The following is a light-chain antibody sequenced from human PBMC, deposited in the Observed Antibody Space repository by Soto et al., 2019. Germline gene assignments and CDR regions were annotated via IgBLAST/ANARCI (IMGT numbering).Light chain of an antibody. Sequence: EIVMTQSPATLSVSPGERATLSCRASQSVSSNLAWYQQKPGQAPRLLIYGASTRATGIPARFSGRRSGTEFTLTISSLQSEDFAVYYCQQYNNWRGTFGQGTKVEIK. CDR3: QQYNNWRGT. J-gene: IGKJ1*01. CDR2: GAS. CDR1: QSVSSN. V-gene: IGKV3-15*01.